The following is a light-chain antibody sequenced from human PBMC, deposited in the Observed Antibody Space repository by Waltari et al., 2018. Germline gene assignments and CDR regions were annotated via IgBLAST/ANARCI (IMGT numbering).Light chain of an antibody. Sequence: QITPSPSPFSASVGDRVTITCRQSRVLSNYLSWDQQKPGKVPKLLNYAASTLQSGVPCRCSGSVVGTDFTLTISSLQPEDVATYYCQKYSSPGSFGQGTKVEIK. CDR3: QKYSSPGS. V-gene: IGKV1-27*01. CDR2: AAS. J-gene: IGKJ1*01. CDR1: RVLSNY.